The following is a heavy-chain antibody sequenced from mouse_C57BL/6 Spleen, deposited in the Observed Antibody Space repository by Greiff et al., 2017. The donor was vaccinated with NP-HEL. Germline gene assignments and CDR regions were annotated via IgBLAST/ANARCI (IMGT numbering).Heavy chain of an antibody. CDR2: IYPGSGST. CDR3: AREGDGYPYWYFDV. Sequence: VQLQQPGAELVKPGASVKMSCKASGYTFTSYWITWVKQRPGQGLEWIGDIYPGSGSTNYNEKFKSKATLTVDTSSSTAYMQLSSLTSEDSAVYYCAREGDGYPYWYFDVWGTGTTVTVSS. J-gene: IGHJ1*03. V-gene: IGHV1-55*01. D-gene: IGHD2-3*01. CDR1: GYTFTSYW.